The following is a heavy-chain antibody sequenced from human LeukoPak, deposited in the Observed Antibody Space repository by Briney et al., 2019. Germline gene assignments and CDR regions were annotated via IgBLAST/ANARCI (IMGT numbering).Heavy chain of an antibody. V-gene: IGHV3-7*04. CDR2: IRPDGSEK. D-gene: IGHD3-10*01. Sequence: GVSLRLSCAASGFTFSNYWMAWVRQAPGKGLEWVANIRPDGSEKFYVDSVKGRITISRDNAKNSLYLQINSLRAEDTSVYYCARDGGYYGPDYWGQGTTVTVSS. CDR3: ARDGGYYGPDY. CDR1: GFTFSNYW. J-gene: IGHJ4*02.